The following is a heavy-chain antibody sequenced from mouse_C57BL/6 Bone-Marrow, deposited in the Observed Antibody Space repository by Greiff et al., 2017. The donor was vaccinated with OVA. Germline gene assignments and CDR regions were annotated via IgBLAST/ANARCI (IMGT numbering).Heavy chain of an antibody. CDR2: IHPNSGST. Sequence: QVQLQQPGAELVKPGASVKLSCKASGYTFTSYWMHWVKQRPGQGLEWIGMIHPNSGSTNYNEKFKSKATLTVDKSSSTAYMQLSSLTSEDSAVYYCARGGYGYDRYYFDYWGQGTTLTVSS. J-gene: IGHJ2*01. CDR3: ARGGYGYDRYYFDY. V-gene: IGHV1-64*01. D-gene: IGHD2-2*01. CDR1: GYTFTSYW.